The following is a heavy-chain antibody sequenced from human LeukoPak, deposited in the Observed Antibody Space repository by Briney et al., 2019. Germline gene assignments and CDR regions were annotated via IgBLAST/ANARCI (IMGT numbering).Heavy chain of an antibody. Sequence: GGSLRLSCAASGFTFSSYAMSWVRQAPGKGLEWVSSISSSSSYIYYADSVKGRSTISRDNAKNSLYLQMNSLRAEDTAVYYCARDLARLDVWGKGTTVTVSS. J-gene: IGHJ6*04. CDR3: ARDLARLDV. CDR1: GFTFSSYA. CDR2: ISSSSSYI. V-gene: IGHV3-21*01. D-gene: IGHD3-16*01.